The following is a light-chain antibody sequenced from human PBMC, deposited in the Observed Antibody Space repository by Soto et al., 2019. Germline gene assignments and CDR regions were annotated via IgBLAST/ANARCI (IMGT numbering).Light chain of an antibody. CDR1: QSVSSN. CDR2: GAS. V-gene: IGKV3-15*01. CDR3: QQYNNWPLYT. Sequence: EIVITQSPATLSVSPGEIATLSCRASQSVSSNLACYQQKPGQAPRLLIYGASTRPTGIPPRFSARGSGTEFTLTISRLPSQDFAVYYCQQYNNWPLYTFGQGTKVDIK. J-gene: IGKJ2*01.